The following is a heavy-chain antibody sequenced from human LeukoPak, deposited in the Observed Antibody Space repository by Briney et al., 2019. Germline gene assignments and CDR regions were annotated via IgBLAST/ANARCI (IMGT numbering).Heavy chain of an antibody. D-gene: IGHD6-13*01. V-gene: IGHV3-30-3*01. CDR2: ISYDGSNK. CDR1: GFTFSSYA. Sequence: PGRSLRLSCAASGFTFSSYAMHWVRQAPGKGLEWVAVISYDGSNKYYAGSVKGRFTISRDNSKNTLYLQMNSLRAEDTAVYYCARVALRGIAAAPADYWGQGTLVTVSS. CDR3: ARVALRGIAAAPADY. J-gene: IGHJ4*02.